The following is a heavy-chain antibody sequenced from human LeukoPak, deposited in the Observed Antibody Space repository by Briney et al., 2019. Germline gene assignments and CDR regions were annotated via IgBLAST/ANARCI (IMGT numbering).Heavy chain of an antibody. Sequence: GASVKVSCKASGYTFTGYYMHWVRQAPGQGLEWMGWISPNSGGTNYAQKFQGRVTMTRDTSISTAYMELGRLRSDDTAMYYCARGLMGTMVRGVIIIWGQGTLVTVSS. V-gene: IGHV1-2*02. D-gene: IGHD3-10*01. CDR1: GYTFTGYY. J-gene: IGHJ4*02. CDR2: ISPNSGGT. CDR3: ARGLMGTMVRGVIII.